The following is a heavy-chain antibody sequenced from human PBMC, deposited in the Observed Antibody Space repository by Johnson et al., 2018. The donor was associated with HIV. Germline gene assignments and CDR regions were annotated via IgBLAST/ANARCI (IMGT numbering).Heavy chain of an antibody. J-gene: IGHJ3*02. CDR1: GFTFSNYG. Sequence: VQLVESGGGLVKPGGSLRLSCAASGFTFSNYGMSWVRQAPGKGLEWVSGINWNGGSTGYADSVKGGFTISRDNAKNSLYLQMNSLRAEDTALYYCARGDGGSTDAFDIWGQGTMVTVSS. CDR3: ARGDGGSTDAFDI. CDR2: INWNGGST. V-gene: IGHV3-20*04. D-gene: IGHD1-26*01.